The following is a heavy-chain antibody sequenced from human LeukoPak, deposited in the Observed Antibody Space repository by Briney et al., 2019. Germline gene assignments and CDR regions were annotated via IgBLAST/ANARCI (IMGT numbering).Heavy chain of an antibody. Sequence: GGSLRLSCAASGFTFSSYWMSWVRQAPGKGLEWVANIKQDGSEKYYVDSVKGRFTISRDTAKNSLYLQMNSLRAEDTAVYYCAREGFSRGSGYYYYGMDVWGQGTTVTVSS. CDR3: AREGFSRGSGYYYYGMDV. V-gene: IGHV3-7*01. CDR1: GFTFSSYW. CDR2: IKQDGSEK. J-gene: IGHJ6*02. D-gene: IGHD3-10*01.